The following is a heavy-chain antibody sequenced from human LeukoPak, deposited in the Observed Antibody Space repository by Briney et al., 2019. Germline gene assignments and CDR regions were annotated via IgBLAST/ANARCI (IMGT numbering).Heavy chain of an antibody. CDR1: GGSISGGGYY. CDR3: ARTPGVDYGAFDI. Sequence: PSETLSLTCTVSGGSISGGGYYWSWIRQPPGKGLEWIGYIYHSGSTYYSPSLKSRVTISVDRSKNQFSLKLSSVTAADTAVYYCARTPGVDYGAFDIWGQGTMVTVSS. V-gene: IGHV4-30-2*01. D-gene: IGHD4-17*01. J-gene: IGHJ3*02. CDR2: IYHSGST.